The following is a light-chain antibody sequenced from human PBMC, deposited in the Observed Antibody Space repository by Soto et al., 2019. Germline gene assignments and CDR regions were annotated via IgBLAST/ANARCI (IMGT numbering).Light chain of an antibody. V-gene: IGLV2-8*01. J-gene: IGLJ1*01. CDR2: EVS. CDR3: SSYAGSNKPSYV. Sequence: QSLLTQPPPPPGSPGQPVPLPSAGTSRDVVGYNYVSWYQQHPGKAPKLMIYEVSKRPSGVHDRFSGSKSGNTASLTVSGLQAEDEADSFCSSYAGSNKPSYVFGTGTKVTVL. CDR1: SRDVVGYNY.